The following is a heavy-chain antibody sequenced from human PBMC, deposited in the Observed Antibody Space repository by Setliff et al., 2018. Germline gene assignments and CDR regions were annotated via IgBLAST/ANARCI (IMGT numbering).Heavy chain of an antibody. D-gene: IGHD1-26*01. CDR1: GGSITSSSYY. V-gene: IGHV4-39*07. J-gene: IGHJ4*02. Sequence: SETLSLTCTVSGGSITSSSYYWGWIRQPPGKGLEWIGSIYYSGSTYYNPSLKSRVTISVDTSKNQFSLKLSSVTAADTAVYYCAKGRVGLAARAGYWGQGTLVTVSS. CDR3: AKGRVGLAARAGY. CDR2: IYYSGST.